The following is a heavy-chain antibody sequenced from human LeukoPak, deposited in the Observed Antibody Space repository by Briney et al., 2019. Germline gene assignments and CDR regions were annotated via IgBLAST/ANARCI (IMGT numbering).Heavy chain of an antibody. CDR3: AREDIYAFDI. J-gene: IGHJ3*02. CDR1: GFTFSSYW. D-gene: IGHD2-21*01. Sequence: GGSLRLSCAACGFTFSSYWMSWVRQAPGKGLEWVANIKQDGSEKYYVDSVKGRFTISRDNAKNSLYLQMNSLRAEDTAVYYCAREDIYAFDIWGQGTMVTVSS. CDR2: IKQDGSEK. V-gene: IGHV3-7*03.